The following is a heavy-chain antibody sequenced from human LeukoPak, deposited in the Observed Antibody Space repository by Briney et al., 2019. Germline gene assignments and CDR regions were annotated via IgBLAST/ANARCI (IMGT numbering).Heavy chain of an antibody. D-gene: IGHD4-17*01. CDR1: GFTFSSYG. Sequence: GGSLRLSCAASGFTFSSYGMHWVRQAPGKGLEWVAVISYDGSNKYYADSVKGRFTISRDNSKNTLYLQMNSLRAEDTAVYYFASYGDYGWDYYYYGMDVWGQGTTVTVSS. CDR3: ASYGDYGWDYYYYGMDV. CDR2: ISYDGSNK. V-gene: IGHV3-30*03. J-gene: IGHJ6*02.